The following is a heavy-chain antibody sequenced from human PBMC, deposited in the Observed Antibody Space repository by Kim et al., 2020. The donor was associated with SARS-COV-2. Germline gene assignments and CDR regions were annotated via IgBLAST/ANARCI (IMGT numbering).Heavy chain of an antibody. CDR3: ARAGDIVVVPAAALDY. Sequence: GGSLRLSCAASGFTFSDYYMSWIRQAPGKGLEWVSYISSSSSYTNYADSVKGRFTISRDNAKNSLYLQMNSLRAEDTAVYYCARAGDIVVVPAAALDYWGQGTLVTVSS. CDR1: GFTFSDYY. V-gene: IGHV3-11*06. CDR2: ISSSSSYT. J-gene: IGHJ4*02. D-gene: IGHD2-2*01.